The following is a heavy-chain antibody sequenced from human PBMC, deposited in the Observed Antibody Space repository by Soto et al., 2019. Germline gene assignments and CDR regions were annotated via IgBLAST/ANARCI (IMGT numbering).Heavy chain of an antibody. CDR1: GFTFINYA. CDR2: ISGGGDAP. J-gene: IGHJ2*01. CDR3: ARKVPGYTSGPDYWYFDL. Sequence: EVQLLESGGGLVQPGGSLRLSCAGSGFTFINYAMNWVRQAPGKGLEWVSTISGGGDAPFFADSVRGRFTISRDNSKNTVTLQMNNLGVDDPGVYLCARKVPGYTSGPDYWYFDLWGRGTLVTVSS. D-gene: IGHD6-19*01. V-gene: IGHV3-23*01.